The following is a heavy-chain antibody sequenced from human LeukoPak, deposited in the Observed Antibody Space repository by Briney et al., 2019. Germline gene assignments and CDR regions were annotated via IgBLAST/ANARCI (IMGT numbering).Heavy chain of an antibody. CDR1: GFTFSSYS. J-gene: IGHJ4*02. Sequence: GGSLRLSCAASGFTFSSYSMNWVRQAPGEGLEGVSSISSSSSYIYYADSVTDRFTISRDNAKNSLYLQINSLRAEDTAVYYCARSPDGYSYGYLYWGQGTLVTVSS. V-gene: IGHV3-21*01. CDR3: ARSPDGYSYGYLY. CDR2: ISSSSSYI. D-gene: IGHD5-18*01.